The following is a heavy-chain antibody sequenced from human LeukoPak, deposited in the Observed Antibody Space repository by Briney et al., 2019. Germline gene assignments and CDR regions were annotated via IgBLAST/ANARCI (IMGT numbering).Heavy chain of an antibody. V-gene: IGHV3-30*03. J-gene: IGHJ4*02. D-gene: IGHD5-18*01. Sequence: DSVKGRFTISRDNSKNTLYLQMNSLRAEDTAVYYCATKGYTYASYWGQGTLVTVSS. CDR3: ATKGYTYASY.